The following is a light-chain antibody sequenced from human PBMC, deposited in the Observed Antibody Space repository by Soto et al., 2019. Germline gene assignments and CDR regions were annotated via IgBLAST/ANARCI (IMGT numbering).Light chain of an antibody. Sequence: QSVLTQPRSVSGSPGQSVTFSCTGTSSDVGGYNSVSWYQYHPGKAPKLMIYDVNKRPSGVPDRFSGSKSGNTASLTISGLQAADEADYYCCSYAGSYTYVFGAGTKVTVL. CDR3: CSYAGSYTYV. J-gene: IGLJ1*01. CDR1: SSDVGGYNS. CDR2: DVN. V-gene: IGLV2-11*01.